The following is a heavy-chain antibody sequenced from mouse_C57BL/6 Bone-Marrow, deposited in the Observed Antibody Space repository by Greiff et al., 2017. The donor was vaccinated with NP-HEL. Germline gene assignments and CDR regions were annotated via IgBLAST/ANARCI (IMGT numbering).Heavy chain of an antibody. CDR2: IYPGDGDT. Sequence: VQLQQSGAALVKPGASVKISCKASGYAFSSYWMNWVKQRPGKGLEWIGQIYPGDGDTNYNGKFKGKATLTADKSSSTAYMQLSSLTSEDSAVYFCARYYGSSYYVDYWGQGTTLTVSS. V-gene: IGHV1-80*01. J-gene: IGHJ2*01. D-gene: IGHD1-1*01. CDR1: GYAFSSYW. CDR3: ARYYGSSYYVDY.